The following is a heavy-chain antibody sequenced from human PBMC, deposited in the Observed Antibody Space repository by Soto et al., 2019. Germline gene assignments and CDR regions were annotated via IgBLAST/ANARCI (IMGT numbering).Heavy chain of an antibody. CDR2: INPNGGYT. CDR1: GYDFFKYN. D-gene: IGHD2-21*02. CDR3: TRADSDVVILPDVRPLFDL. J-gene: IGHJ4*02. V-gene: IGHV1-46*01. Sequence: ASVKVSCKTSGYDFFKYNMHWVRQAPGQGLEWMGVINPNGGYTRHAQKFQGRVIMTRDTSSKIVYMELSGLTSEDTAMYYCTRADSDVVILPDVRPLFDLWGQGALGTV.